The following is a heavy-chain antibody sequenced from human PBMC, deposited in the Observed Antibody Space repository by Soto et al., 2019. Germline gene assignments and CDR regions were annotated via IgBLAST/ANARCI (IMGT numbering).Heavy chain of an antibody. CDR3: ARGCTYGDRGTQDWFDH. Sequence: QVQLLESGPGLVRPSQTLSLTCTVSGDSISSGGYYWTWIRQHPGEGLQWIAYIYASGNTYYNPSLRSRVSVSAGKSQNQFVLRFNFVTAADTALYFCARGCTYGDRGTQDWFDHWGQGVLVTVSS. CDR2: IYASGNT. J-gene: IGHJ5*02. V-gene: IGHV4-31*03. D-gene: IGHD2-8*01. CDR1: GDSISSGGYY.